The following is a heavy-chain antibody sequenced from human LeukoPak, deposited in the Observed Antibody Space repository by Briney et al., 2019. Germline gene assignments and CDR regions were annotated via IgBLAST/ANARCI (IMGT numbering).Heavy chain of an antibody. CDR2: MNPNSGNT. CDR1: GYTFTSYD. Sequence: ASVKVSSKASGYTFTSYDINWVRQATGQGLEWMGWMNPNSGNTGYAQKFQGRVTMTRNTSISTAYMELSSLRSEDTAVYCCARGAHYYYGMDVWGQGTTVPVSS. CDR3: ARGAHYYYGMDV. J-gene: IGHJ6*02. V-gene: IGHV1-8*01.